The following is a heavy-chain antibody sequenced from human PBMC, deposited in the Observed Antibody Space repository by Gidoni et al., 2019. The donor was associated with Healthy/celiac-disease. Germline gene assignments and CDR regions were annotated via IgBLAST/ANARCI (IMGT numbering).Heavy chain of an antibody. D-gene: IGHD1-1*01. V-gene: IGHV4-38-2*02. J-gene: IGHJ4*02. Sequence: QVQLQESGPGLVQPSEPLSLTCTVPGYSISSGYYWGWIRQPPGKGLGWIGSIYHSGSNYYNPSLKSRVTISVDTAKNQFSLKLSAVTAADTAVYYCAAGTLTSFDYWGQGTLVTVSS. CDR2: IYHSGSN. CDR1: GYSISSGYY. CDR3: AAGTLTSFDY.